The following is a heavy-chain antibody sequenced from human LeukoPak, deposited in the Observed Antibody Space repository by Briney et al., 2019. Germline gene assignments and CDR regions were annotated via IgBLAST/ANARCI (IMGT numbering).Heavy chain of an antibody. J-gene: IGHJ4*02. CDR3: ASRGGRTNYNFWRTYVTDFDY. D-gene: IGHD3-3*01. CDR2: INPNSGGT. CDR1: GYIFTDYY. Sequence: ASLKVSCEASGYIFTDYYMHWVRQAPEQGLEWMGRINPNSGGTNYAQKFQGRVTMTRDTSINTAYMDLSSLRSDDTAVYYCASRGGRTNYNFWRTYVTDFDYWGQGTLVTVSS. V-gene: IGHV1-2*06.